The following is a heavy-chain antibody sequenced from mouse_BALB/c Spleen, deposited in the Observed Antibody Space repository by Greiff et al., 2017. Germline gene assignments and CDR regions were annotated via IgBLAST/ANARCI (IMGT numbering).Heavy chain of an antibody. CDR2: IDPSDSET. J-gene: IGHJ4*01. V-gene: IGHV1-69*02. CDR1: GYTFTSYW. Sequence: QVQLQQPGAELVKPGAPVKLSCKASGYTFTSYWMNWVKQRPGRGLEWIGRIDPSDSETHYNQKFKDKATLTVDKSSSTAYIQLSSLTSEDSAVYYCARTRLGNYYAMDYWGQGTSVTVSS. CDR3: ARTRLGNYYAMDY. D-gene: IGHD4-1*01.